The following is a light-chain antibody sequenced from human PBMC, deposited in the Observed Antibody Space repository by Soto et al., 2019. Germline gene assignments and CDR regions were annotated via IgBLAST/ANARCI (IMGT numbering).Light chain of an antibody. CDR1: RSISRY. J-gene: IGKJ1*01. V-gene: IGKV1-39*01. Sequence: DIQMTHSPSSLSASVVDRVNMTFRASRSISRYLSWYQQKPGKAPNLLIYAASSLQSGVPSRFSGAGSGTDFTLTIANLHPEDFAIYYCKQSYNTQWTFGQGTTVDNK. CDR2: AAS. CDR3: KQSYNTQWT.